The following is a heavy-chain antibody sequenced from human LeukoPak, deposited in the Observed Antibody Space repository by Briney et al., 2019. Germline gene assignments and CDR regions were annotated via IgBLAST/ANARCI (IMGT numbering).Heavy chain of an antibody. J-gene: IGHJ6*02. CDR3: ARLGYCSSTSCSLDYYYGMDV. V-gene: IGHV4-59*08. Sequence: PSETLSLTCTVSGGSISSYYWSWIRQPPGKGLEWIGYIYYSGSTNYNPSLKSRVTISVDTSKNQFSLKLSSATAADTAVYYCARLGYCSSTSCSLDYYYGMDVWGQGTTVTVSS. CDR1: GGSISSYY. D-gene: IGHD2-2*01. CDR2: IYYSGST.